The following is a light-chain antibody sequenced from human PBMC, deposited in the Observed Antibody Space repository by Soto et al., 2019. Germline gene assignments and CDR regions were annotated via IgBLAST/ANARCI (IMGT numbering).Light chain of an antibody. CDR3: QQYGSSPLT. V-gene: IGKV3-20*01. J-gene: IGKJ4*01. CDR1: HSVNNNY. Sequence: EIVVTQSPVTLSLSPGEMATLSCRASHSVNNNYLAWYQQKPGKAPRLLIYGASRRATGIPDRFSGSGSGTDFPRTSSRLEPEVFAVYSCQQYGSSPLTFGGGTKLEIK. CDR2: GAS.